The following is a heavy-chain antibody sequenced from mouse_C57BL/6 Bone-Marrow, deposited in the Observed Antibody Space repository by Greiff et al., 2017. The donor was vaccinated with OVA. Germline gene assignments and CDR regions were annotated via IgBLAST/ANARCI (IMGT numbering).Heavy chain of an antibody. D-gene: IGHD2-4*01. V-gene: IGHV2-6*01. Sequence: VKLVESGPGLVAPSQSLSITCTVSGFSLTSYGVDWVRQSPGQGLEWLGVIWGVGSTNYNSALKSRLSISKDNSKSQVFLKMNSLQTDDTAMYYCASLVYYDYDGGAMDYWGQGTSVTVSS. CDR3: ASLVYYDYDGGAMDY. J-gene: IGHJ4*01. CDR1: GFSLTSYG. CDR2: IWGVGST.